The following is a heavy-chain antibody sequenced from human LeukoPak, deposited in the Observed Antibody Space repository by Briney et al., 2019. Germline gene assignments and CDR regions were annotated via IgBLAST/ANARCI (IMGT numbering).Heavy chain of an antibody. CDR3: ARDLTHGMDV. J-gene: IGHJ6*02. V-gene: IGHV1-69*13. Sequence: GASVKVSCKASGGTFISYAISWVRQAPGQGLEWMGGIIPIFGTANYAQKFQGGVTITADESTSTAYMELSSLRSEDTAVYYCARDLTHGMDVWGQGTTVTVSS. CDR1: GGTFISYA. CDR2: IIPIFGTA. D-gene: IGHD1-14*01.